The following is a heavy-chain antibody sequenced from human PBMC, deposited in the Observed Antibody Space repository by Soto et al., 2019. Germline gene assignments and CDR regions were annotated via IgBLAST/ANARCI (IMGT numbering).Heavy chain of an antibody. J-gene: IGHJ5*02. Sequence: QVQLVQSGNEVKQPGSSVKISCKASGGTLTTPGIFWVRQAPGQGLEWLGGIVPVFNSPKYAQKFQGRLTITSYRSTNGVDMELSRLTSEDTATYYCALYTPRAAFVFIWFGPWGHVTLVAASS. CDR3: ALYTPRAAFVFIWFGP. D-gene: IGHD2-15*01. V-gene: IGHV1-69*06. CDR2: IVPVFNSP. CDR1: GGTLTTPG.